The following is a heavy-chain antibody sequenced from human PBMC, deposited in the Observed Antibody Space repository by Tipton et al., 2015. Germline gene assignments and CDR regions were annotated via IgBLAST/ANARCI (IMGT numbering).Heavy chain of an antibody. CDR2: INWNSAVI. Sequence: RSLRLSCAASGFAFDDYAMHWVRQVPGKGLEWVSSINWNSAVIGYADSVEGRFTISRDNAKSSLYLQINSLRPEDTALYYCAAANDYGDSLFEYWGQGTLVTVSS. J-gene: IGHJ4*02. CDR3: AAANDYGDSLFEY. D-gene: IGHD4-17*01. V-gene: IGHV3-9*01. CDR1: GFAFDDYA.